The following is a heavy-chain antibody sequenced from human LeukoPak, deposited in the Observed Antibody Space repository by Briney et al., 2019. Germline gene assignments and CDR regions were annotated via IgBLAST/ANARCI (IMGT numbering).Heavy chain of an antibody. Sequence: GASVKVSCKASGYTFTSYYMHWVRQAPGQGLEGMGIINPSGGSTIYAQKFQGRVTMTRDTSTSTVYMELSSLRSEDTAVYYCARDREPITSFDPRGQGTLVTVSS. D-gene: IGHD5-24*01. J-gene: IGHJ5*02. V-gene: IGHV1-46*01. CDR3: ARDREPITSFDP. CDR1: GYTFTSYY. CDR2: INPSGGST.